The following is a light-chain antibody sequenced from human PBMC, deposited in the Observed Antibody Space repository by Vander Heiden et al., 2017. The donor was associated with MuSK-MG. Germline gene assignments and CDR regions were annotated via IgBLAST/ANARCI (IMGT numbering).Light chain of an antibody. Sequence: DVQLTNSPSFLSASVGDRVTITCRASQGISSYLDWYQQKSGKAPKLLIYAASTLQSGVPSRPSGSGSGTEFTLTISSLQPQDFATYYCQQLNSYKAFGGGTKVEIK. CDR1: QGISSY. V-gene: IGKV1-9*01. CDR2: AAS. J-gene: IGKJ4*01. CDR3: QQLNSYKA.